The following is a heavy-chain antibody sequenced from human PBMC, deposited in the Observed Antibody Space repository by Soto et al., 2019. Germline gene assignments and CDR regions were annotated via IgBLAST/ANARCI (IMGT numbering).Heavy chain of an antibody. Sequence: PGGSLRLSCAASGFTFSSYAMSWVRQAPGKGLEWVAIIWYDGSNKYYADSVKGRFTISRDNSKNTLYLQMNSLRAEDTAVYYCARDRGTCSGGSCYSGYYFDYWGQGTLVTVSS. CDR2: IWYDGSNK. J-gene: IGHJ4*02. V-gene: IGHV3-33*08. D-gene: IGHD2-15*01. CDR3: ARDRGTCSGGSCYSGYYFDY. CDR1: GFTFSSYA.